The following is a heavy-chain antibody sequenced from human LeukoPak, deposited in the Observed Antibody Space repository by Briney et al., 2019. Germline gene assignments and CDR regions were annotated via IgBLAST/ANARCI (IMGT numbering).Heavy chain of an antibody. Sequence: ASVKVSCKASGYTFTSYGISWVRQAPGQGLEWMGWTSAYNGNTNYAQKLQGRVTMTTDTSTSTAYMELRSLRSDDTAVYYCARDGLEPGRYYAFDIWGQGTMVTVSS. CDR2: TSAYNGNT. J-gene: IGHJ3*02. CDR3: ARDGLEPGRYYAFDI. CDR1: GYTFTSYG. D-gene: IGHD1-26*01. V-gene: IGHV1-18*01.